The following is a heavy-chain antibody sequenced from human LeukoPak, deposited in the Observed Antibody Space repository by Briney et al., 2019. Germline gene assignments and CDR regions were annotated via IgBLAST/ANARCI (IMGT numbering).Heavy chain of an antibody. J-gene: IGHJ4*02. Sequence: GGSLRLSCAASGFTFSSYAMSWVRQAPGKGLEWVSAISGSGGSTYYADSVKGRFTISRDNAKNSLYLQMNSLRAEDTAVYYCARQGYCSGGSCYSDFDYWGQGTLVTVSS. V-gene: IGHV3-23*01. CDR3: ARQGYCSGGSCYSDFDY. D-gene: IGHD2-15*01. CDR2: ISGSGGST. CDR1: GFTFSSYA.